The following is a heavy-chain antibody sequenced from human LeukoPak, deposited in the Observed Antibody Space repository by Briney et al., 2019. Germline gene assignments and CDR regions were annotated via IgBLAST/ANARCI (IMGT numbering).Heavy chain of an antibody. CDR3: YWEGS. Sequence: GGSLRLSCAASGFTFSSYWMHWARQGPGKALVWVSRINSDWSSTSHADSVKGRFTISRDNAKNTLYLQMNSLRVEDTAVYYCYWEGSWGQGTLVTVSS. CDR2: INSDWSST. V-gene: IGHV3-74*01. J-gene: IGHJ4*02. CDR1: GFTFSSYW. D-gene: IGHD1-26*01.